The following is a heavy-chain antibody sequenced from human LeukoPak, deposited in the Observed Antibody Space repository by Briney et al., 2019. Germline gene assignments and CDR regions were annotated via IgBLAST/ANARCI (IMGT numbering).Heavy chain of an antibody. CDR2: ISSSSSYI. J-gene: IGHJ4*02. D-gene: IGHD3-10*01. CDR1: GFTFSSYS. Sequence: GGSLRLSCAASGFTFSSYSMNWVRQAPGKGLEGVSAISSSSSYIYYADSVKGRFTFSRDNAKNSLYLQTNSLRAEDTAVYYCASSGRGSGSYSANYYFDYWGQGTLVSVSS. CDR3: ASSGRGSGSYSANYYFDY. V-gene: IGHV3-21*01.